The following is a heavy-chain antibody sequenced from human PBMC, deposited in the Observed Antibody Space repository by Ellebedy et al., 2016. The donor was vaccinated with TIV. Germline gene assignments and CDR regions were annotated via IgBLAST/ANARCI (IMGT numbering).Heavy chain of an antibody. CDR1: GFTFSAYG. D-gene: IGHD3-10*01. J-gene: IGHJ4*02. CDR2: IWYDGSNK. CDR3: ARPHDSGSPYTDY. Sequence: PGGSLRLSCAASGFTFSAYGMHWVRKAPGKGLEWVAVIWYDGSNKYYADSVKGRFTISRDNSKNTLYPQMNSLRAEDTAVYYCARPHDSGSPYTDYWGQGTLVTVSS. V-gene: IGHV3-33*01.